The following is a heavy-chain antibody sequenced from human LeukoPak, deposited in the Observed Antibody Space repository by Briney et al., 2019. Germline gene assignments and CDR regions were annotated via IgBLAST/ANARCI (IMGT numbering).Heavy chain of an antibody. V-gene: IGHV3-43*01. J-gene: IGHJ4*02. CDR2: IDWNSDSK. CDR1: GFNFDEYT. Sequence: GGSLRLSCAASGFNFDEYTMHWVRQVPGKGLEWVSAIDWNSDSKYYLESVKGRFTISRDNSKNSLYLQMNSLRTEDTAFYYCAKDRSRSYSSFDSWGQGTLVTVSS. CDR3: AKDRSRSYSSFDS. D-gene: IGHD6-19*01.